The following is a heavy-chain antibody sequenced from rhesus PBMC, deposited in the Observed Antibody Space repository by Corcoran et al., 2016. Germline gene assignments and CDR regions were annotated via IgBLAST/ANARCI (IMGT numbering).Heavy chain of an antibody. V-gene: IGHV3S5*01. CDR2: ISNGGGST. Sequence: EVQLVESGGGLVQPGGSLRLSCAASGFTFSSYGRSWVRQAPGKGLEWFSNISNGGGSTYYADSVKGRFTISRDNSKNTLSLQMNSLRAEDTAVYYCAKAGVTTVAATVARRGSFDYWGQGVLVTVSS. CDR1: GFTFSSYG. J-gene: IGHJ4*01. CDR3: AKAGVTTVAATVARRGSFDY. D-gene: IGHD4-29*01.